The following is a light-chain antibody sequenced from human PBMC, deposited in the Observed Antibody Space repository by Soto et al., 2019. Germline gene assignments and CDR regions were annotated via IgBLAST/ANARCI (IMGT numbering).Light chain of an antibody. Sequence: QSVLTQPPSVSGAPGQRVTISCTGSSSNIGAGYDVHWYQQLPGTAPKLPIYGNSNRPSGVPDRFSGSKSGTSASLAITGLQAEDEADCYCQSYDSSLSGSYVFGTGTKVTVL. CDR2: GNS. J-gene: IGLJ1*01. V-gene: IGLV1-40*01. CDR1: SSNIGAGYD. CDR3: QSYDSSLSGSYV.